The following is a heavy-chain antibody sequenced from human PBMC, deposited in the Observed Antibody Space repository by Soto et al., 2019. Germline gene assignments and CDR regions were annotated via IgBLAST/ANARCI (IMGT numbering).Heavy chain of an antibody. CDR3: AEADGEQWLIPHLDN. D-gene: IGHD6-19*01. CDR2: ISCCGGST. V-gene: IGHV3-23*01. Sequence: EVQLLESGGGVVQPGGSLRLSCEASGFNFKKFAMGWVRQAPGEGLEWVSGISCCGGSTSYADSVKGRFTLARDDSKNTLSLHLNSLRFEDTARYFCAEADGEQWLIPHLDNWGQGTLVTVS. CDR1: GFNFKKFA. J-gene: IGHJ4*02.